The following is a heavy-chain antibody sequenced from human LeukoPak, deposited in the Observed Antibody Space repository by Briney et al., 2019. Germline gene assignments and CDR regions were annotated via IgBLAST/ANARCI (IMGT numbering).Heavy chain of an antibody. CDR1: GFNFMQYG. Sequence: PGGSLRLSCVGSGFNFMQYGMMWVRQAPGKGLEWVSTIHPSGISTHHADSVKGRFTISRDNSKNTLYLQMNSLRVEDTAIYYCAQVRGVISSAFDYWGQGTLVTVSS. D-gene: IGHD3-10*01. J-gene: IGHJ4*02. CDR3: AQVRGVISSAFDY. CDR2: IHPSGIST. V-gene: IGHV3-23*05.